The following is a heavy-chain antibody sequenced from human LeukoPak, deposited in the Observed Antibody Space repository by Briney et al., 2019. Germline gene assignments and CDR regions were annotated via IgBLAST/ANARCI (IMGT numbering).Heavy chain of an antibody. CDR2: IYYSGST. Sequence: SETLSLTCTVSGGSISSSSYYWSWIRQPPGKGLEWIGYIYYSGSTNYNPSLKSRVTISVDTSKNQFSLKLSSVTAADTAVYYCARDFFRVGSDCSGGSCYPNSRYYYYGMDVWGQGTTVTVSS. J-gene: IGHJ6*02. D-gene: IGHD2-15*01. V-gene: IGHV4-61*01. CDR1: GGSISSSSYY. CDR3: ARDFFRVGSDCSGGSCYPNSRYYYYGMDV.